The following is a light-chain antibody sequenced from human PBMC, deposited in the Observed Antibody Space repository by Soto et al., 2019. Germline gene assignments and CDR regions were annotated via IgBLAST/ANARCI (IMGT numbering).Light chain of an antibody. V-gene: IGKV3-11*01. J-gene: IGKJ4*01. CDR3: QQHINWPLT. Sequence: EIVLTESPATLSLSPGERATLSCRASQTVSSSLAWYQQKPGQAPRLLIYEASNRATGIPARFSGSGSGADFTLTISSLEPEDFALYNCQQHINWPLTFGGGTTVDIK. CDR1: QTVSSS. CDR2: EAS.